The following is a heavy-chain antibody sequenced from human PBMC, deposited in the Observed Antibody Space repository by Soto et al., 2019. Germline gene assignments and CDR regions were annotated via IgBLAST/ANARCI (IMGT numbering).Heavy chain of an antibody. CDR3: ARAPDGSGSYYYFDG. Sequence: GGSMRLCCAASGFTFSIYWMGWVRQAPGKGLQWVANINRDGNEKYYVDSLKGRFTISRDNAENSLYLQMNTLRAEDTAVYYCARAPDGSGSYYYFDGWGQGTLVTVSS. J-gene: IGHJ4*02. D-gene: IGHD3-22*01. CDR1: GFTFSIYW. V-gene: IGHV3-7*03. CDR2: INRDGNEK.